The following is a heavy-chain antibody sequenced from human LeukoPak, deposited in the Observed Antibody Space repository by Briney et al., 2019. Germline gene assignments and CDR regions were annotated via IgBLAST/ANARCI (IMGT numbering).Heavy chain of an antibody. CDR3: AREGVSSYYDFWSGYRNWFDP. CDR2: INHSGST. CDR1: GGSFSGYY. Sequence: PSETLSLTCAVYGGSFSGYYWSWIRQRPGKGLEWIGEINHSGSTNYNPSLKSRVTISVDTSKNQFSLKLSSVTAADTAVYYCAREGVSSYYDFWSGYRNWFDPWGQGTLVTVSS. V-gene: IGHV4-34*01. J-gene: IGHJ5*02. D-gene: IGHD3-3*01.